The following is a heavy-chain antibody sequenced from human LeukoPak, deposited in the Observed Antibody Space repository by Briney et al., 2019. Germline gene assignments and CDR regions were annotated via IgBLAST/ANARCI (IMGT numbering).Heavy chain of an antibody. J-gene: IGHJ4*02. CDR2: IKHSGRT. CDR1: SGSFSGYY. Sequence: SETLSLTCAVYSGSFSGYYWTWVRQPPGKGLEWIGEIKHSGRTTYTPSLTSRVSISVDPSKNQFSLKLSSVTAADTAMYYCAREARGLFYWGQGTLVTVSS. CDR3: AREARGLFY. V-gene: IGHV4-34*01. D-gene: IGHD3/OR15-3a*01.